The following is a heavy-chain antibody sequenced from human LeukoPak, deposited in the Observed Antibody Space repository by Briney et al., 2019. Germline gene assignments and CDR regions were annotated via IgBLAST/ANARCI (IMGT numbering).Heavy chain of an antibody. V-gene: IGHV4-34*01. CDR2: INHSGST. CDR3: ARGRGNPPRYCSSTSCPYYYYGMDV. D-gene: IGHD2-2*01. J-gene: IGHJ6*02. Sequence: PSETLSLTCTVSGGSISNYYWSWIRQPPGKGLEWIGEINHSGSTNYNPSLKSRVTISVDTSKNQFSLKLSSVTAADTAVYYCARGRGNPPRYCSSTSCPYYYYGMDVWGQGTTVTVSS. CDR1: GGSISNYY.